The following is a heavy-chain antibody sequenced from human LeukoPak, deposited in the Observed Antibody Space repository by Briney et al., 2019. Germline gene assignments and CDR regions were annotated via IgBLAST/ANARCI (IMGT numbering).Heavy chain of an antibody. V-gene: IGHV3-23*01. CDR2: ITGSGAST. CDR1: GFTFSSYA. Sequence: PGGSLRLSCAASGFTFSSYAMNWVRQAPGKGLEWVSIITGSGASTYYADSVKGRFTISRDNSKNTLYLQVNSLRAEDTAIYYCAKSSLKYYFDSWGQGTLVTVSS. CDR3: AKSSLKYYFDS. J-gene: IGHJ4*02. D-gene: IGHD6-6*01.